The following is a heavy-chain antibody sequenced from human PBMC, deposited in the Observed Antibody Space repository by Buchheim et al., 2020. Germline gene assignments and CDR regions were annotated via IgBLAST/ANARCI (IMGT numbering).Heavy chain of an antibody. CDR1: GDSIRSPNYY. J-gene: IGHJ5*01. CDR2: IYAIGSSST. CDR3: ARLPTGSAWFDS. V-gene: IGHV4-61*02. Sequence: QVQLQESGPGLVKPSQTLPLTCTVSGDSIRSPNYYWSWIRQPAGRGLKWIGHIYAIGSSSTKYSPSLQSRVTISVATSQNQFSLKLTSVTAADTAMYYCARLPTGSAWFDSWGQG.